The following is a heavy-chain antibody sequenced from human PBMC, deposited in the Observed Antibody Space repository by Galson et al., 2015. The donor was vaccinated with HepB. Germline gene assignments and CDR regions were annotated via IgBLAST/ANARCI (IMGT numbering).Heavy chain of an antibody. V-gene: IGHV3-30*18. CDR2: ISYDGSNK. J-gene: IGHJ4*02. CDR1: GFTFSNYG. Sequence: SLRLSCAASGFTFSNYGMHWVRQAPGKGLEWVAVISYDGSNKYYADSVKGRFTISRDNSKNTLYLQMNSLRAEDTAVYYCAKDSGGMTTVTIADYWGQGTLVTVSS. D-gene: IGHD4-11*01. CDR3: AKDSGGMTTVTIADY.